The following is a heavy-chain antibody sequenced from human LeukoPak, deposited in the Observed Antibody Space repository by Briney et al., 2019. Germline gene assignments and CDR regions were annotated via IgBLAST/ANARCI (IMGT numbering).Heavy chain of an antibody. CDR2: TFYRSKWFH. D-gene: IGHD3-16*01. CDR3: ARDLLGAAPPFDY. Sequence: SQTLSLTCAISGDSVSSDTAVWNWIRQSPSRGLEWLGRTFYRSKWFHDYAVSVKSRITINPDASKNQFSLQLNSVTPEDTAVYYCARDLLGAAPPFDYWGQGTLVTVSS. CDR1: GDSVSSDTAV. V-gene: IGHV6-1*01. J-gene: IGHJ4*02.